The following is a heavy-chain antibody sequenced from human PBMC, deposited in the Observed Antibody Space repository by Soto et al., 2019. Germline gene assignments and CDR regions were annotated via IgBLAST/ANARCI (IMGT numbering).Heavy chain of an antibody. Sequence: SETLSLTCAVYGGSFSGYYWSWIRQPPGKGLEWIGEINHSGSTNYNPSLKSRVTISVDTSKNQFSLKLSSVTAADTAVYYCARVKGIFGVARNAFDIWGQGTMVTVSS. J-gene: IGHJ3*02. V-gene: IGHV4-34*01. D-gene: IGHD3-3*01. CDR2: INHSGST. CDR3: ARVKGIFGVARNAFDI. CDR1: GGSFSGYY.